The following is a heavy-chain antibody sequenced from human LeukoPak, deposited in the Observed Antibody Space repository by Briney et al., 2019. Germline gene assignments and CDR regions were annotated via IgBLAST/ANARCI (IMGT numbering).Heavy chain of an antibody. CDR2: ISWNSGSI. J-gene: IGHJ4*02. Sequence: GGSLRLSCAASGFTFDDYAMHWVRQAPGKGLEWVSGISWNSGSIGYADSVKGRFTISRDSAKNSLYLQMNSLRAEDTALYYCAKGRGAAMVTGVLDYWGQGTLVTVSS. CDR1: GFTFDDYA. CDR3: AKGRGAAMVTGVLDY. V-gene: IGHV3-9*01. D-gene: IGHD5-18*01.